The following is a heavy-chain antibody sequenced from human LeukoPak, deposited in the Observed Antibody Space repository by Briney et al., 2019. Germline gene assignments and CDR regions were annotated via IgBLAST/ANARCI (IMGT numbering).Heavy chain of an antibody. J-gene: IGHJ4*02. CDR2: VSDSGSST. Sequence: GGSLRLSCAASGFTFSSYAMSWVRQAPGRGLEWVSIVSDSGSSTYYADSVKGRFTISRDNSKNTLYLQMNSLRAEDTAVYYCAKSRGEWFPYYFDYWGQGTLVTVSS. CDR3: AKSRGEWFPYYFDY. V-gene: IGHV3-23*01. CDR1: GFTFSSYA. D-gene: IGHD3-3*01.